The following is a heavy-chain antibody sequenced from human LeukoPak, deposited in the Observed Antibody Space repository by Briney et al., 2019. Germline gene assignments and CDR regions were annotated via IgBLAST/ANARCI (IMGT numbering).Heavy chain of an antibody. V-gene: IGHV4-34*01. J-gene: IGHJ6*02. Sequence: SETLSLTCAVYGGSFSGYYWSWIRQPPGKGLEWIGEINHSGSTNYNPSLKSRVTISVDTSKNQFSLKLSSVTAADTAVYYCARGAGDHHPYYYYYYGMDVWGQGTTVTVSS. CDR1: GGSFSGYY. CDR2: INHSGST. D-gene: IGHD7-27*01. CDR3: ARGAGDHHPYYYYYYGMDV.